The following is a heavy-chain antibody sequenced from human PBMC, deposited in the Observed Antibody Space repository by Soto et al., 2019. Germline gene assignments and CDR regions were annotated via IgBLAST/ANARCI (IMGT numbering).Heavy chain of an antibody. CDR3: ARGPTIFGVVTQLDY. Sequence: QVQLVQSGAEVKKPGSSVKVSCKASGGTFSSYAISWVRQAPGQGLEWMGGIIPIFGTANYAQRFQGRVTITADESTSTAYMELGSLRSEDTAVYYCARGPTIFGVVTQLDYWGQGTLVTVSS. CDR2: IIPIFGTA. D-gene: IGHD3-3*01. CDR1: GGTFSSYA. J-gene: IGHJ4*02. V-gene: IGHV1-69*01.